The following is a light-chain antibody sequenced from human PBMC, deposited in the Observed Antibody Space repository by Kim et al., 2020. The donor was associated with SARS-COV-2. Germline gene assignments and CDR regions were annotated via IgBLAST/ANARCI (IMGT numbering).Light chain of an antibody. Sequence: PSTGDRVTITCRASQVISSYLAWYQQKPGKAPKLLIYAASTLQSGVPSRFSGSGSGTDFTLTISCLQSEDFATYDCQQYYSYAWTFGQGTKVDIK. CDR2: AAS. CDR3: QQYYSYAWT. J-gene: IGKJ1*01. V-gene: IGKV1-8*01. CDR1: QVISSY.